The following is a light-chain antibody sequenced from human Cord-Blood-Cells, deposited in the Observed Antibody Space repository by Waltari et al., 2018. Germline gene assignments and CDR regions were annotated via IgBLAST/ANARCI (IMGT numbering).Light chain of an antibody. Sequence: QSALTQPPSASGSPGQSVTTSCTGTSSAVGGSTYSSWYQLHPRKAPKLMIYEVSKRPSGVPDRFSGSKSGNTASLTVSGLQAEDEADYYCSSYAGSNNYVFGTGTKVTVL. CDR1: SSAVGGSTY. CDR2: EVS. V-gene: IGLV2-8*01. CDR3: SSYAGSNNYV. J-gene: IGLJ1*01.